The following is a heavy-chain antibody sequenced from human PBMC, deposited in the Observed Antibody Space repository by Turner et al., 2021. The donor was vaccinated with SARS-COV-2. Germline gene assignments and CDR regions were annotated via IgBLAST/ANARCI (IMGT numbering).Heavy chain of an antibody. CDR1: GFTFSSYE. CDR2: ISSSGSTI. CDR3: ASQIHGGYYSNWFDP. Sequence: EVQLVESGGGLVQPGGSLRLSCAASGFTFSSYEMNWVRQAPGKGLEWVSYISSSGSTIYYADSVKGRFTISRDNAKNSLYLQMYSLRAEDTAVYYCASQIHGGYYSNWFDPWGQGTLVTVSS. V-gene: IGHV3-48*03. D-gene: IGHD3-22*01. J-gene: IGHJ5*02.